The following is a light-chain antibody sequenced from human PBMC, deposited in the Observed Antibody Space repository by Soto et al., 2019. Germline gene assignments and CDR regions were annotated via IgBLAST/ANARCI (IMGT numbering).Light chain of an antibody. CDR2: LGS. J-gene: IGKJ1*01. V-gene: IGKV2-28*01. Sequence: DIVMTQSPLSLPVTPGEPASISCRSSQSLLHSNGYNYLDWYLPKPGQSPQLLIDLGSDRASGVPDRFSGSGSGTDFTLKISRVEAEHVGIYYCMQSLQTPRTCGQGNKVEIK. CDR1: QSLLHSNGYNY. CDR3: MQSLQTPRT.